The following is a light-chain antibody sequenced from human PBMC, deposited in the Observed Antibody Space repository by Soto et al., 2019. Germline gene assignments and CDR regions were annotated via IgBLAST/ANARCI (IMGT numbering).Light chain of an antibody. CDR3: TSYAGNNVV. CDR2: EVS. J-gene: IGLJ2*01. V-gene: IGLV2-14*01. Sequence: QSALTQPASVSGSPGQSITISCTGTSSDVGGYNFVSWYQHHPDKAPKLIIFEVSNRPSGVSNRFSGSKSGNTASLTVSGLQAEDDADYYCTSYAGNNVVFGGGTKLTVL. CDR1: SSDVGGYNF.